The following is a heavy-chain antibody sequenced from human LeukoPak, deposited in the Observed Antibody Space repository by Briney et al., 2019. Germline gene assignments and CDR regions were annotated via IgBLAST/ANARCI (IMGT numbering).Heavy chain of an antibody. Sequence: SETLFLTCTVPGGSLSISRYYWGWGRQAPGKGLDWIGSIYYRGSTYNNPSLKSRVAISVDTSKNQFSLKLSSVTAADTAVYYCARHDYGDYAPFDYWGQGTLVTVSS. CDR3: ARHDYGDYAPFDY. D-gene: IGHD4-17*01. CDR2: IYYRGST. J-gene: IGHJ4*02. CDR1: GGSLSISRYY. V-gene: IGHV4-39*01.